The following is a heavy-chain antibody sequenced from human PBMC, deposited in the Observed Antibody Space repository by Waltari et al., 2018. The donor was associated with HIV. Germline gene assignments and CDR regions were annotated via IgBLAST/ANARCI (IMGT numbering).Heavy chain of an antibody. CDR3: ARPLRYFDWLLPGDY. J-gene: IGHJ4*02. V-gene: IGHV1-69*01. CDR1: GGTFSNFA. D-gene: IGHD3-9*01. CDR2: IIPIFGTA. Sequence: QVQLVQSGAEVKKPGSSVTVSCKASGGTFSNFAINWVRQAPGQGLEWMGGIIPIFGTANYAQNFQGRVTITADESTSTAYMELSSLRSEDTAVYYCARPLRYFDWLLPGDYWGQGTLVTVSS.